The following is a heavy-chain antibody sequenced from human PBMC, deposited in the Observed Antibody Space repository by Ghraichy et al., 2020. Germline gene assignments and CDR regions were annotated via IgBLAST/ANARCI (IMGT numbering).Heavy chain of an antibody. CDR3: AKTGDGGSGYYYGMDV. J-gene: IGHJ6*02. D-gene: IGHD6-25*01. CDR2: ISGSGGST. V-gene: IGHV3-23*01. Sequence: GGSLRLSCAASGFTFSSYAMSWVRQAPGKGLEWVSAISGSGGSTYYADSVKGRFTISRDNSKNTLYLQMNSLRAEDTAVYYCAKTGDGGSGYYYGMDVWGQGTTVTVSS. CDR1: GFTFSSYA.